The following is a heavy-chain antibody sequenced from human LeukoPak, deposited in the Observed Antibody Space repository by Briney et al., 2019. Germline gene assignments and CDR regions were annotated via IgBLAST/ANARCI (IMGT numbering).Heavy chain of an antibody. J-gene: IGHJ4*02. CDR3: AKEYYDFDYYFDY. V-gene: IGHV3-30*02. CDR1: GFTFSSYG. D-gene: IGHD3-3*01. Sequence: PGGSLRLSCAASGFTFSSYGMHWVRQAPGKGLEWVAFIRYDGSNKYYADSVKGRFTISRDNSKNTLYLQMNSLRAEDTAVYYCAKEYYDFDYYFDYWGQGTLVTVSS. CDR2: IRYDGSNK.